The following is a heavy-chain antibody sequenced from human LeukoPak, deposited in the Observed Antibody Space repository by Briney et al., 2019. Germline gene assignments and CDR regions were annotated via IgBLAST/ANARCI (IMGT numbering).Heavy chain of an antibody. V-gene: IGHV1-2*02. J-gene: IGHJ3*02. Sequence: ASVKVSCKASGYTFTGYYMHWVRQAPGQGLEWMGWINPNSGGTNYAQKFQGRVTMTRDTSISTAYMELSRLRSDDTAVYYCARDPRETSLDAFDIWGQGTMVTVSS. CDR2: INPNSGGT. CDR1: GYTFTGYY. CDR3: ARDPRETSLDAFDI.